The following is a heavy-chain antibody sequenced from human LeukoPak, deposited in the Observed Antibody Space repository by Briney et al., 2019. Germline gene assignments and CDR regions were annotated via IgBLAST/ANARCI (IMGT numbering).Heavy chain of an antibody. CDR2: ITTSSSYI. CDR1: GFTFSNYN. CDR3: ARQEYSTFDY. V-gene: IGHV3-21*01. D-gene: IGHD2/OR15-2a*01. J-gene: IGHJ4*02. Sequence: GGSLRLSCAASGFTFSNYNMNWVRQAPGKGLEWVSCITTSSSYIYDADSVKGRFTTSRDNAKNSLYLQMNSLRAEDTGVYYCARQEYSTFDYWGQGTLVTVSS.